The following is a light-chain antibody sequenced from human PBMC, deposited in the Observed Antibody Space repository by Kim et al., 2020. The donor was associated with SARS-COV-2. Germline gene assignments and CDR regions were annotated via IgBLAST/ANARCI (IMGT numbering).Light chain of an antibody. J-gene: IGLJ2*01. Sequence: SYELTQPPSVSVSPGQTASITCSGDKLGDKYACWYQQKPGQSPVLVIYQDNKRPSGIPERFSGSNSGNTATLTISGTQAMDEADYYCQAWDSSTAVFGVG. CDR2: QDN. V-gene: IGLV3-1*01. CDR1: KLGDKY. CDR3: QAWDSSTAV.